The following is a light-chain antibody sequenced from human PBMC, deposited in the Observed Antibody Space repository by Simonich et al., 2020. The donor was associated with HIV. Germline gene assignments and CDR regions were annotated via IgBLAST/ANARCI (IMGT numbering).Light chain of an antibody. J-gene: IGKJ5*01. Sequence: DIVMTQSPDSLAVSLGERATINCKSRQSVLYSSNNKNYLAWYQLKPRQPPKLLIYWASTRESGVPDRFSGSGSGTDFTLTISSLQAEDVAVYYCQQFYNAPITFGQGTRLEIK. V-gene: IGKV4-1*01. CDR3: QQFYNAPIT. CDR1: QSVLYSSNNKNY. CDR2: WAS.